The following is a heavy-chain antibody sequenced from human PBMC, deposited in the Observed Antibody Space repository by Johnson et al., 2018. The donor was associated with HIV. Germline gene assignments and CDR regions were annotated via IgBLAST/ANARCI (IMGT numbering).Heavy chain of an antibody. V-gene: IGHV3-33*06. CDR3: TKDRTNWGYDAFDI. CDR1: GFTFSNYG. Sequence: QVHLVESGGGVVPPGRSLRLSCVASGFTFSNYGMHWVRQAPGKGLEWVAAVWYDGSNKYYANSVKGRFTIFRDNSENTMYLQMNRLRADDTAVYFCTKDRTNWGYDAFDIWGQGTMVTVSS. D-gene: IGHD7-27*01. CDR2: VWYDGSNK. J-gene: IGHJ3*02.